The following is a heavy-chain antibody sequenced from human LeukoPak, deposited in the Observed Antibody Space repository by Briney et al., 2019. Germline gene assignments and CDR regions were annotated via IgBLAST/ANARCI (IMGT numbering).Heavy chain of an antibody. CDR1: GFTFDDYA. CDR2: ISWNSGSI. V-gene: IGHV3-9*01. J-gene: IGHJ4*02. Sequence: GGSLRLSCAASGFTFDDYAMHWVRQAPGKGLEWVSGISWNSGSIGYADSVKGRFTISRDNAKNSLYLQMNSLRAEDTAVYYCARNLYSSGGQPDYWGQGTLVTVSS. CDR3: ARNLYSSGGQPDY. D-gene: IGHD6-19*01.